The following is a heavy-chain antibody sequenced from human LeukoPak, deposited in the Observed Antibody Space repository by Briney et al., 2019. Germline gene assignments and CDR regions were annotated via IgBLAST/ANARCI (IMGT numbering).Heavy chain of an antibody. J-gene: IGHJ3*02. CDR3: ARFRNFVSDT. Sequence: SETLSLTCTVSGASISSYYWNWIRQPPGKGLEWIGYIYYSGNTNYNPSLKSRVTMSVDTSKNQFSLKVTSVTAADTAVYYCARFRNFVSDTWGQGTMVTVSS. CDR2: IYYSGNT. V-gene: IGHV4-59*12. CDR1: GASISSYY. D-gene: IGHD3-16*01.